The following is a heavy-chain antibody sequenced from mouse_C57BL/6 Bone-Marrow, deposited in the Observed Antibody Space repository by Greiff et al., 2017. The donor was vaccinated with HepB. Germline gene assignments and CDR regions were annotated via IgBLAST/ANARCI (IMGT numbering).Heavy chain of an antibody. CDR3: ARPYYSNYDEYFDV. J-gene: IGHJ1*03. CDR1: GFTFSSYT. CDR2: ISGGGGNT. V-gene: IGHV5-9*01. D-gene: IGHD2-5*01. Sequence: DVHLVESGGGLVKPGGSLKLSCAASGFTFSSYTMSWVRQTPEKRLEWVATISGGGGNTYYPDSVKGRFTISRDNAENTLYLQMSSLRSEDTDLYYCARPYYSNYDEYFDVWGRGTTVTVSS.